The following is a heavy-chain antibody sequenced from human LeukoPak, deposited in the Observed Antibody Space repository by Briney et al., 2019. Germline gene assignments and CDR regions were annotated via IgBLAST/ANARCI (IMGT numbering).Heavy chain of an antibody. Sequence: GGSLRLSCAASGFTFSSYEMNWVRQAPGKGLEWVSYISSSGSNIYHADSLKGRFTISRDNSKNTLYLQMSSLRAEDTAVYYCAKDTMVRGVLHAFDIWGEGKMVAVSS. V-gene: IGHV3-48*03. CDR3: AKDTMVRGVLHAFDI. CDR1: GFTFSSYE. J-gene: IGHJ3*02. D-gene: IGHD3-10*01. CDR2: ISSSGSNI.